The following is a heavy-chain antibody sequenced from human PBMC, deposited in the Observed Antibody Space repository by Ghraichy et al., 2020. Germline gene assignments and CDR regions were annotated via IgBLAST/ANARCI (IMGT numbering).Heavy chain of an antibody. CDR1: GGSISSYY. Sequence: SETLSLTCTVSGGSISSYYWSWIRQPPGKGLEWIGYIYYSGSTNYNPSLKSRVTISVDTSKNQFSLKLSSVTAADTAVYYCARGGIAAAGVFVYYYGMDVWGQGTTVTVSS. D-gene: IGHD6-13*01. CDR3: ARGGIAAAGVFVYYYGMDV. J-gene: IGHJ6*02. V-gene: IGHV4-59*01. CDR2: IYYSGST.